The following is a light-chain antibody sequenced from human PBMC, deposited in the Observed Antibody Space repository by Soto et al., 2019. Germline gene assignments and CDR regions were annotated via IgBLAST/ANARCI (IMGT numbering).Light chain of an antibody. J-gene: IGKJ3*01. Sequence: EIVMTQSPATLSVSPGERAALSCRASQSVSSNLAWYQQKPGQAPRLLIYGASTRATGVPARFSGSGSGTEFSLTISSLQSEDFAVYYWQQYNNWSASFTFGPGTKVDI. V-gene: IGKV3-15*01. CDR2: GAS. CDR3: QQYNNWSASFT. CDR1: QSVSSN.